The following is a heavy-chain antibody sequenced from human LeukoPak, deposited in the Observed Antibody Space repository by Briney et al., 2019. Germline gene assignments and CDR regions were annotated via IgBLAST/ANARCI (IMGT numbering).Heavy chain of an antibody. J-gene: IGHJ3*02. CDR1: GFTFSTYA. CDR2: ISGSGAKT. D-gene: IGHD3-10*01. V-gene: IGHV3-23*01. Sequence: PGGSLRLSCAASGFTFSTYAMNWVRQAPGKGLEWVSAISGSGAKTYYADFVKGRFTISRDNSKNTLYLQMNSLRAEDTAVYYCAKDPPMDGRLDAFDIWGQGTMVTVSS. CDR3: AKDPPMDGRLDAFDI.